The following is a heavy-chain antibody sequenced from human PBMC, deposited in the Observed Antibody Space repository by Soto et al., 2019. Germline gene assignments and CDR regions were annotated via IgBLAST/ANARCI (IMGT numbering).Heavy chain of an antibody. Sequence: DTLSRTYTVSGVSISNYYWCWIRQAPGKRLEWIGYIYYTTNYNPSLKSRVTISADTSKNQISLKLTSVTAADTAVYYCARTSPVAGGFDYWGQGTLVTVS. V-gene: IGHV4-59*07. J-gene: IGHJ4*02. D-gene: IGHD6-19*01. CDR1: GVSISNYY. CDR2: IYYTT. CDR3: ARTSPVAGGFDY.